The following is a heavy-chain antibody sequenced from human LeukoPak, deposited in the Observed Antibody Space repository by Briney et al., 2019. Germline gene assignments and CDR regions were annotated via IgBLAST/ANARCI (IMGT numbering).Heavy chain of an antibody. CDR2: IYYSGST. V-gene: IGHV4-59*01. CDR3: ARGIVVVPAPSATFFDS. Sequence: PSETLSLTCTVSGGSISSNYWSWIRQPPGKGLEWIGYIYYSGSTNYNPSLKSRVTISVDTSKNQFSLKLSSVTAADTAVYYCARGIVVVPAPSATFFDSWGQGTLVTVFS. J-gene: IGHJ4*02. D-gene: IGHD2-2*01. CDR1: GGSISSNY.